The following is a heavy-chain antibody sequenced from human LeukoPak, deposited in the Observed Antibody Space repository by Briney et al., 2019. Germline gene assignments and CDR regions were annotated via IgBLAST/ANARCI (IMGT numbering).Heavy chain of an antibody. J-gene: IGHJ6*02. CDR3: ATAYSSSFLRMDV. D-gene: IGHD6-13*01. Sequence: XXVXQXXXXXXXXXGVFVPEDGETIYAQKFQGRVTMTEDTSTDTAYMELSSLRSEDTAVYYCATAYSSSFLRMDVWGQGTTVTVPS. V-gene: IGHV1-24*01. CDR2: FVPEDGET.